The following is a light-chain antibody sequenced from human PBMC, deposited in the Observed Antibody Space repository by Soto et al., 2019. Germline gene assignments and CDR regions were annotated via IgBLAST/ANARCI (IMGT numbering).Light chain of an antibody. CDR2: DVS. J-gene: IGLJ2*01. Sequence: QSVLTQPASVSGSPGQSITLSCTGTSSDVGGYNSVSWYQQHPGKAPKLMIYDVSHRPSGVSNRFSGSKSGNTASLTISGLQAEDEANYFCTSYASTSTVIFGGGTKLTVL. CDR1: SSDVGGYNS. CDR3: TSYASTSTVI. V-gene: IGLV2-14*03.